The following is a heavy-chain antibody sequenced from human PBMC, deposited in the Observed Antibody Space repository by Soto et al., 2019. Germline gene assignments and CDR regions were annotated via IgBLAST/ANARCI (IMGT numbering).Heavy chain of an antibody. CDR3: ASQGGGYSFFSHYYGMDV. J-gene: IGHJ6*02. D-gene: IGHD5-18*01. Sequence: SGTLSLTCGISDGSLRGYYWISIRQPPGKGLEWIGYIYYSGSTNYNPSLKSRVTISVDTSKNQFSLKLSSVTAADAAVYYCASQGGGYSFFSHYYGMDVWGQGTTVNVSS. CDR1: DGSLRGYY. CDR2: IYYSGST. V-gene: IGHV4-59*01.